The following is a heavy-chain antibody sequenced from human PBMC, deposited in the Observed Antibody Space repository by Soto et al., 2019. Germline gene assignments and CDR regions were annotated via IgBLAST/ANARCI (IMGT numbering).Heavy chain of an antibody. CDR3: ARDPPITSDYAMDV. D-gene: IGHD1-20*01. CDR2: ISGSGETP. Sequence: GGSLRLSCAASGFTFSNYPMSWVRQAPGKGLEWVSGISGSGETPYYADSVKGRFTISRDNCKNMLYLQMNSLRAEDTAVYYCARDPPITSDYAMDVWGQGTTVTVSS. J-gene: IGHJ6*02. CDR1: GFTFSNYP. V-gene: IGHV3-23*01.